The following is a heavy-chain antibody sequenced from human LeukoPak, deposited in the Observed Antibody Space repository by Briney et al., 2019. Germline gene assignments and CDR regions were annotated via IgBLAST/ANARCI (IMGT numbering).Heavy chain of an antibody. CDR2: INSDGSAT. J-gene: IGHJ6*02. Sequence: GGSLRLSCAASGFPFSSYWMHWVRQVPGKGLLWVSRINSDGSATIYVDSVRGRFTISRDNAKNTLYLQMSGLRVEDTAVYHCASDSPYYGMDVWGQGTTVTVSS. CDR1: GFPFSSYW. V-gene: IGHV3-74*01. CDR3: ASDSPYYGMDV.